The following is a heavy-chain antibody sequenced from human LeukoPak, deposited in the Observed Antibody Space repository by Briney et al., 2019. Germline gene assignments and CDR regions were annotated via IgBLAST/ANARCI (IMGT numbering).Heavy chain of an antibody. V-gene: IGHV1-46*01. CDR3: AIGHTYYYDSSGYYPHDY. CDR1: GYTFTSYY. D-gene: IGHD3-22*01. CDR2: INPSGGST. J-gene: IGHJ4*02. Sequence: ASVKVSCKASGYTFTSYYMHWVRQAPGQGLEWMGIINPSGGSTSYAQKFQGRVTMTRDTSTSTAYMELSSLRSEDTAVYYCAIGHTYYYDSSGYYPHDYWGQGTLVTVSS.